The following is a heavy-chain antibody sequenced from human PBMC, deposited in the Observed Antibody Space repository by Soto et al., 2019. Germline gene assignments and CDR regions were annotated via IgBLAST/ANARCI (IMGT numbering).Heavy chain of an antibody. Sequence: EVQLVESGGGLVKPWGSLRLSCAASGFTFSSYSMNWVRQAPGKGLEWVSPISSSSSYIYYADSVKGRFTISRDNAKNTLYLQMNSLRAEDTAVYYCARISEQQLGAFDYWGQGTLVTVSS. CDR3: ARISEQQLGAFDY. V-gene: IGHV3-21*01. CDR1: GFTFSSYS. CDR2: ISSSSSYI. D-gene: IGHD6-13*01. J-gene: IGHJ4*02.